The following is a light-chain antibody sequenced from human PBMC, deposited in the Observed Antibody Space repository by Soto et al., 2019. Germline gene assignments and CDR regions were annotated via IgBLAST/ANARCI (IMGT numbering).Light chain of an antibody. V-gene: IGKV3-15*01. CDR1: QSVRSN. J-gene: IGKJ1*01. CDR2: EAS. CDR3: QQYKSYWT. Sequence: EIVMTHSPATLSVSPGERFTLSCSASQSVRSNLAWYQQKPGQAPRLLIYEASTRATGVPARFSGSGSGTEFTLTISSLQPDDFATYYCQQYKSYWTFGQGTKVDIK.